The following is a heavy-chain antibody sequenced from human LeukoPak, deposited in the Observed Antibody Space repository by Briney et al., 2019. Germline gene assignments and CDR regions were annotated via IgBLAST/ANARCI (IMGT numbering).Heavy chain of an antibody. Sequence: GGSLRLSCAASGFTFSSYAMSWVRQAPGKGLEWVSSISGSDVSTYYADSVKGRFTISRDNAKNSLYLQMNSLRDEDTAVYYCARVGPWELPYYYYGMDVWGQGTTVTVSS. D-gene: IGHD1-26*01. CDR2: ISGSDVST. V-gene: IGHV3-23*01. CDR3: ARVGPWELPYYYYGMDV. J-gene: IGHJ6*02. CDR1: GFTFSSYA.